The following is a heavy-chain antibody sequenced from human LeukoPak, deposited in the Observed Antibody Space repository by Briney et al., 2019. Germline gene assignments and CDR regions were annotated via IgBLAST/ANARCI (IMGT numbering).Heavy chain of an antibody. V-gene: IGHV3-49*04. Sequence: GGSLRLSCTASGFAFGDYAVSWVRQAPGKGLEWVGFIQSKTYGGAAEYAASVNGRFTISRDDSKSVAYLQMDSLKTEDSAMYYCTRDKGLASAGTEFDYWGQGTRVTVSS. J-gene: IGHJ4*02. D-gene: IGHD6-13*01. CDR2: IQSKTYGGAA. CDR1: GFAFGDYA. CDR3: TRDKGLASAGTEFDY.